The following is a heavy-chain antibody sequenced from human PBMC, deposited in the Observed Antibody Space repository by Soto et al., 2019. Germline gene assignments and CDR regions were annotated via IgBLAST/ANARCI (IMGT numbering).Heavy chain of an antibody. CDR1: GVTVSSNY. V-gene: IGHV3-66*01. CDR2: IYSGGST. J-gene: IGHJ4*02. Sequence: GGSLRLSCAASGVTVSSNYMSWVRQAPGKGLEWVSVIYSGGSTYYADSVKGRFTISRDNSKSTLYLQMSSLRAEDTAVYYCARDPVGTAIALVDYWGQGTLVTVSS. CDR3: ARDPVGTAIALVDY. D-gene: IGHD1-1*01.